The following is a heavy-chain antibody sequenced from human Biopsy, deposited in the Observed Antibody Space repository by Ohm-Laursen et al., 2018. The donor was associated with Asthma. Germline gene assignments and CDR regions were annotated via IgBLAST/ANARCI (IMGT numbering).Heavy chain of an antibody. Sequence: SLRLPCAASGFTFSSYPMNWVRQAPGKGLEWLSYINNSSSIIYYADSVKGRFTISRDNAKNSLFLQMNSLRDEDTAVYYCARGYCRDDACYSPPDYWGQGTLVTVSS. CDR3: ARGYCRDDACYSPPDY. D-gene: IGHD2-15*01. J-gene: IGHJ4*02. CDR1: GFTFSSYP. CDR2: INNSSSII. V-gene: IGHV3-48*02.